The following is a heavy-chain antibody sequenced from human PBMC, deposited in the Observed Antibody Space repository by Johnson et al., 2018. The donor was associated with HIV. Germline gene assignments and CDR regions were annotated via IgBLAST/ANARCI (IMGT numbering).Heavy chain of an antibody. D-gene: IGHD6-13*01. V-gene: IGHV3-30*14. CDR2: ISYDGSNK. CDR1: GFTFSSYA. Sequence: QVQLVESGGGVVQPGRSLRLSCAASGFTFSSYAMHWVRQAPGKGLEWVAVISYDGSNKYYADSVKGRFTISRDNSKNTLYLQMGSLRAEDMAVYYCARGIGGQQLVPGRPPPGDDAFDIWGQGTMVTVSS. J-gene: IGHJ3*02. CDR3: ARGIGGQQLVPGRPPPGDDAFDI.